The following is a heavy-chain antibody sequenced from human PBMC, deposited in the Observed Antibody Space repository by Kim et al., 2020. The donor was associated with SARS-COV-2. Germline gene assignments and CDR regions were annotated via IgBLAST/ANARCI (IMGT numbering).Heavy chain of an antibody. V-gene: IGHV3-30*18. D-gene: IGHD2-2*01. J-gene: IGHJ6*02. CDR1: GFTFSSYG. Sequence: GGSLRLSCAASGFTFSSYGMHWVRQAPGKGLEWVAVISYDGSNKYYADSVKGRFTISRDNSKNTLYLQMNSLRAEDTAVYYCAKDFDIVVVPADYYYGMDVWGQGTTVTVSS. CDR2: ISYDGSNK. CDR3: AKDFDIVVVPADYYYGMDV.